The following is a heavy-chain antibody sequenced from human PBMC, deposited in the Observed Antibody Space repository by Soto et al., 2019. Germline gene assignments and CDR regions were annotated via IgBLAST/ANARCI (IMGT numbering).Heavy chain of an antibody. CDR3: ARDRYSSGWYDY. CDR2: IYYSGST. Sequence: SETLSLTCTVSGGSISSGGYYWSWIRQHPGKGLEWIGYIYYSGSTYYNPSLKSRVTISVDTSKNQFSLKLSSVTAADTAVYYCARDRYSSGWYDYWGQGTLVTVSS. J-gene: IGHJ4*02. CDR1: GGSISSGGYY. V-gene: IGHV4-31*03. D-gene: IGHD6-19*01.